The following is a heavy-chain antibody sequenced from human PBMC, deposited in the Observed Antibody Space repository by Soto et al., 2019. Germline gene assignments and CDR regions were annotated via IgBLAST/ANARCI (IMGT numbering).Heavy chain of an antibody. V-gene: IGHV3-7*01. D-gene: IGHD2-2*02. CDR3: AAIDHGSES. J-gene: IGHJ5*02. CDR2: IDQDGSGR. Sequence: GSLRLSCAASVVVFSNYWMSWVRRAPGKGLEWLANIDQDGSGRFHADSVKGRFTISRDNAESSLYLQMTGLRVEDTAVYYCAAIDHGSESWGQGTLVTVSS. CDR1: VVVFSNYW.